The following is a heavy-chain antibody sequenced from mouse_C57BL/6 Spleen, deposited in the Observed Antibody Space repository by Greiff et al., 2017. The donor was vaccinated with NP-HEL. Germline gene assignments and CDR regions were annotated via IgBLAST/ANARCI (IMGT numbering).Heavy chain of an antibody. V-gene: IGHV1-55*01. CDR2: IYPGSGST. Sequence: QVQLQQPGAELVKPGASVKMSCKASGYTFTSYWITWVKQRPGQGLEWIGDIYPGSGSTNYNEKFKSKATLTVDTSSSTAYMQLSSLTSEDSAVYYGAREELTGDYFDYWGKGTTLTVSS. CDR1: GYTFTSYW. D-gene: IGHD4-1*01. J-gene: IGHJ2*01. CDR3: AREELTGDYFDY.